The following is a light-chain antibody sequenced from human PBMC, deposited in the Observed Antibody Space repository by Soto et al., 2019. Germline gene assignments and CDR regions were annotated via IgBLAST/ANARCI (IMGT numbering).Light chain of an antibody. CDR1: QSVRTN. V-gene: IGKV3-15*01. Sequence: IVMTQSPATLSVSQGETVTLSCRASQSVRTNLAWYQHNPGQSPRLLIYGASNRATGFPARFSGSGSGTEFTLTISSLQSEDFAVYYCQQYNDNWPTFGQGTKVDIK. CDR2: GAS. J-gene: IGKJ1*01. CDR3: QQYNDNWPT.